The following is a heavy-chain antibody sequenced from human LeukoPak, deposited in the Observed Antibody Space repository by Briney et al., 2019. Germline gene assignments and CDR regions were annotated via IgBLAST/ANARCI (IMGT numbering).Heavy chain of an antibody. CDR3: ARAVPYYYDSSGYDYYFDY. D-gene: IGHD3-22*01. CDR2: IYYSGST. J-gene: IGHJ4*02. Sequence: PSETLSLTCTVSGGSISSYYWSWIRQPPGKGLEWIGDIYYSGSTNYNPSLKSRVTISVDTSKNQFSLKLSSVTAADTAVYYCARAVPYYYDSSGYDYYFDYWGQGTLVTVSS. CDR1: GGSISSYY. V-gene: IGHV4-59*01.